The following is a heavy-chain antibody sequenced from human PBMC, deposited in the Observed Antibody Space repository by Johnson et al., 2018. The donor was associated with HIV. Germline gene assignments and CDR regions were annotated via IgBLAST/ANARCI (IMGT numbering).Heavy chain of an antibody. D-gene: IGHD3-9*01. CDR1: GFTVSSNY. V-gene: IGHV3-7*01. CDR3: ARDRYDILTGYNDAFDI. J-gene: IGHJ3*02. Sequence: VQLVESGGGLIQPGGSLRLSCAASGFTVSSNYMSWVRQAPGKGLEWVANIKQDGSETYYVDSVQGRFTISRDNAKNSLYLQMNSLRAGDTAVYYCARDRYDILTGYNDAFDIWGQGTMVTVSS. CDR2: IKQDGSET.